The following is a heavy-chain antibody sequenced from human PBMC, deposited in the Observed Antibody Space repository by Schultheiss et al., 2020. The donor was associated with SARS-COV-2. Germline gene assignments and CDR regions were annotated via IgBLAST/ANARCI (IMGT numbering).Heavy chain of an antibody. CDR1: GGSISSYY. Sequence: SQTLSLTCTVSGGSISSYYWSWIRQPPGKGLEWIGRIFTSGTTNYNPSLKSRVTISVDTSKNQFSLKLSSVTAADTAVYYCATGIGDQIGIYGSGSLLYYYYGMDVWGQGTTVTVSS. V-gene: IGHV4-4*07. D-gene: IGHD3-10*01. CDR3: ATGIGDQIGIYGSGSLLYYYYGMDV. CDR2: IFTSGTT. J-gene: IGHJ6*02.